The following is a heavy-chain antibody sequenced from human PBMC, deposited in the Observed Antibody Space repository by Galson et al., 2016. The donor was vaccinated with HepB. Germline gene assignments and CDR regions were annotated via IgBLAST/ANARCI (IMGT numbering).Heavy chain of an antibody. J-gene: IGHJ2*01. Sequence: SLRLSCAASGFTFRSYDMGWVRQAPGKGLEWVSTISGSGGRTYYADSVKGRLTISRDNSKNTMYLQMNSLRAEDTAVYYCAGQGLGWYFDLWGRGTLVTVSS. CDR2: ISGSGGRT. CDR3: AGQGLGWYFDL. CDR1: GFTFRSYD. D-gene: IGHD3-16*01. V-gene: IGHV3-23*01.